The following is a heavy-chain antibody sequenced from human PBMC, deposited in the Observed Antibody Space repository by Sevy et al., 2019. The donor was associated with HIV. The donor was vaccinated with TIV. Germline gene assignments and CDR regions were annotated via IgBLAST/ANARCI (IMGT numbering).Heavy chain of an antibody. CDR2: ISSNGGST. CDR3: VKAGGYYDFWSGYYFPNYYYYYGMDV. CDR1: GFTFSSYA. J-gene: IGHJ6*02. Sequence: GGSLRLSCSASGFTFSSYAMHWVRQAPGKGLEYVSAISSNGGSTHYADSVKGRFTISRDNSKNTLYLQMSSLRAEDTAVYYCVKAGGYYDFWSGYYFPNYYYYYGMDVWGQGTTVTVSS. V-gene: IGHV3-64D*06. D-gene: IGHD3-3*01.